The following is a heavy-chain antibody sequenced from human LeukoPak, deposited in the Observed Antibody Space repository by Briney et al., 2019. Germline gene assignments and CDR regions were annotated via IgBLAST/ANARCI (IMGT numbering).Heavy chain of an antibody. V-gene: IGHV3-23*01. D-gene: IGHD1-26*01. CDR3: ATGTGGSYTWGTYYFDY. Sequence: GGSLRLSCAPSGLGSSSAMNWVRQAPGKGLEWVSSISGSGDRTYDGDSVKGRFTISRDNSKDTLYLQMNSLRAEDTAVYYCATGTGGSYTWGTYYFDYWGQGALVTVSS. J-gene: IGHJ4*02. CDR1: GLGSSSA. CDR2: ISGSGDRT.